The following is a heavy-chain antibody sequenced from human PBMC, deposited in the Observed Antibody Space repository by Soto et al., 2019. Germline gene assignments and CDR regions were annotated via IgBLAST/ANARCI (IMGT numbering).Heavy chain of an antibody. D-gene: IGHD2-15*01. Sequence: EVQLLESGGGLVQAGESLRLSCAASGFTFSSYAMIWVRQAPGKGLEWVSVIAGSGGSTYYADSVKGRSTISRDNSQNALYLQMHSLRAEDTAVYYCAKERRGINCGGGSCYSTDYWGPGTLVTVSS. J-gene: IGHJ4*02. CDR1: GFTFSSYA. CDR2: IAGSGGST. V-gene: IGHV3-23*01. CDR3: AKERRGINCGGGSCYSTDY.